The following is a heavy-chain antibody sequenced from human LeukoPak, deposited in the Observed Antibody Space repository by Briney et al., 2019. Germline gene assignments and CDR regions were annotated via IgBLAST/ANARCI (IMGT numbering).Heavy chain of an antibody. CDR2: IHYSGST. CDR3: ARVYYDSSGYYHFDY. Sequence: PSETLSLTCAVSGYSISSAFYWGWIRQSPGKGLEWIGTIHYSGSTSYNPSLKSRVTISVDTSKNQFSLKLSSVTAADTAVYYCARVYYDSSGYYHFDYWGQGTLVTVSS. V-gene: IGHV4-38-2*01. J-gene: IGHJ4*02. D-gene: IGHD3-22*01. CDR1: GYSISSAFY.